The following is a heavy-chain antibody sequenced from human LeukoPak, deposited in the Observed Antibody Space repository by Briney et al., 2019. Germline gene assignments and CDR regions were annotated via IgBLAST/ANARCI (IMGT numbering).Heavy chain of an antibody. CDR1: GYTFTDYG. CDR3: ARGGSSAPSPNFDY. J-gene: IGHJ4*02. V-gene: IGHV1-18*01. Sequence: GASVKVSCKASGYTFTDYGLSWVRQAPGQGLEWTGWITPYNGNTNFAQKFQGRVTMTKDSSTNTVYMELTSLRSDDTAVYYCARGGSSAPSPNFDYWGQGALVTVSS. D-gene: IGHD2-15*01. CDR2: ITPYNGNT.